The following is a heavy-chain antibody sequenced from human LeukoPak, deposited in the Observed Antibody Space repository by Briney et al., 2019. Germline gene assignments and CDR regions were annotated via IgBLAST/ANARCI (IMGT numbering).Heavy chain of an antibody. Sequence: PSETLSLTCTVSGGSISSSSYYWGWIRQPPGKGLEWIGSIYYSGSTYYNPSLKSRVTISVDTSKNQFSLKLSSVTAADTAVYYCARFQKYPLRHYFDYWGQGTLVTVFS. CDR2: IYYSGST. V-gene: IGHV4-39*01. J-gene: IGHJ4*02. D-gene: IGHD2-2*01. CDR1: GGSISSSSYY. CDR3: ARFQKYPLRHYFDY.